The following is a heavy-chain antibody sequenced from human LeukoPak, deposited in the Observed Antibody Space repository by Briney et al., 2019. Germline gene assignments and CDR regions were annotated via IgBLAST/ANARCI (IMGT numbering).Heavy chain of an antibody. CDR2: IYRDGTT. V-gene: IGHV3-53*01. CDR3: AKTGGPWD. J-gene: IGHJ4*02. D-gene: IGHD7-27*01. Sequence: GGSLRLSCAASGFTVSSNFMTWVRQAPGKGLEWVSVIYRDGTTYYADSVKGRFIISRDTSRNTLDLQMNSLRAEDTAVYYCAKTGGPWDWGQGDLVTVSS. CDR1: GFTVSSNF.